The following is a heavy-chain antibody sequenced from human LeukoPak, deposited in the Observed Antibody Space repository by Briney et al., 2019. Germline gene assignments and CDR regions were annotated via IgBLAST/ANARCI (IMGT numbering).Heavy chain of an antibody. CDR2: ISYDGSNK. V-gene: IGHV3-30*04. D-gene: IGHD3-9*01. CDR3: ARGPYDILTGYPEAY. CDR1: GFTFSSYA. J-gene: IGHJ4*02. Sequence: QAGGSLRLSRAASGFTFSSYAMHWVRQAPGKGLEWVAVISYDGSNKYYADSVKGRFTISRDNSKNTLYLQMNSLRAEDTAVYYCARGPYDILTGYPEAYWGQGTLVTVSS.